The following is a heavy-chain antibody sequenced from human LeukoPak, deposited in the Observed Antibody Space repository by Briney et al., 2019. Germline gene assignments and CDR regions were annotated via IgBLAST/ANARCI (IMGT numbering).Heavy chain of an antibody. CDR2: IYHSGST. CDR3: ARRSVAYSYDSSGYSPVYYFDY. V-gene: IGHV4-38-2*02. J-gene: IGHJ4*02. CDR1: GYSISSGYH. Sequence: PSETLSLTCTVSGYSISSGYHWGWIRQPPGKGLEWIGSIYHSGSTYYNPSLKSRVTISVGTSKNQFSLKLSSVTAADTAVYYCARRSVAYSYDSSGYSPVYYFDYWGQGTLVTVSS. D-gene: IGHD3-22*01.